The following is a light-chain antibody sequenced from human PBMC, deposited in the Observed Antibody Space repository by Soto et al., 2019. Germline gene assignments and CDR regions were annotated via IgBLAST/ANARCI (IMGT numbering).Light chain of an antibody. CDR2: AAS. V-gene: IGKV1-39*01. J-gene: IGKJ1*01. CDR1: ASISNY. CDR3: QQSYITPWT. Sequence: DIRMTQSPSSLSASVGDRVTITCRASASISNYLNWYQQTPGKAPNLLIYAASSLQSGVPSRFSGSGSGTDFTLTISSLQPEDFATYYCQQSYITPWTFGQGTIVDIK.